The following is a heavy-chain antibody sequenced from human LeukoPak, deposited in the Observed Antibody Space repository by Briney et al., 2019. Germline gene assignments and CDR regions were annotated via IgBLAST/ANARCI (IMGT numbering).Heavy chain of an antibody. CDR2: ISGSGGST. V-gene: IGHV3-23*01. D-gene: IGHD5-18*01. Sequence: GGSLRLSCAASGFIFSTYAMSWVRQAPGKGLEWVSAISGSGGSTYYADSVKGRFTISRDNSKNTLYLQMNSLRAEDTAVYYCAKEDTAGGCYGMDVWGQGTTVTVSS. J-gene: IGHJ6*02. CDR3: AKEDTAGGCYGMDV. CDR1: GFIFSTYA.